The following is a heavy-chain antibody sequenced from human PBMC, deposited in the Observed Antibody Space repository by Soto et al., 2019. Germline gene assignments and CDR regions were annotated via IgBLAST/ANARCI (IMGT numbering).Heavy chain of an antibody. CDR2: INPGSGDT. D-gene: IGHD3-10*01. CDR1: GYSFMTYG. V-gene: IGHV1-3*01. CDR3: ARIRLLWFGEPAY. Sequence: QVQLVQSGAEVKKPGASVKVSCKASGYSFMTYGMQWVRQAPGQRLEWMGWINPGSGDTKYSEKFQGRVAITRDTSASTVYMELSGLRSEDTAIYYCARIRLLWFGEPAYWAQGTLVTVSS. J-gene: IGHJ4*02.